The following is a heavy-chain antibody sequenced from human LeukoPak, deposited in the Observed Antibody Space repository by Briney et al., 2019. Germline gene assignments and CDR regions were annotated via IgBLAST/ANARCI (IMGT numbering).Heavy chain of an antibody. V-gene: IGHV3-33*01. J-gene: IGHJ4*02. D-gene: IGHD5-24*01. CDR2: ISYDGTDK. CDR1: GFTLSRYG. Sequence: GGSLRLSCAASGFTLSRYGMHWVRQAPGKGLEWLAVISYDGTDKYYAVSVKGRFPISRDHSKNTLYLQMNSLRAEDTAVHFCARARSGDGFNLDYWGQGTLVTVSS. CDR3: ARARSGDGFNLDY.